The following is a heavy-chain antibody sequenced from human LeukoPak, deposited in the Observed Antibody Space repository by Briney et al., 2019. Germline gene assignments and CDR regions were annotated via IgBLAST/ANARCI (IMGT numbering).Heavy chain of an antibody. Sequence: GGSLRLSCAASGFTFDDYAMHWVRQAPGKGLEWVSGISWNSGSIGYADSVKGRFTISRDNAKNSLYLQMNSLRAEDTALYYCAKAPLLGYSSSWTTLYFDYWGQGTLVTVSS. CDR3: AKAPLLGYSSSWTTLYFDY. CDR2: ISWNSGSI. D-gene: IGHD6-13*01. V-gene: IGHV3-9*01. J-gene: IGHJ4*02. CDR1: GFTFDDYA.